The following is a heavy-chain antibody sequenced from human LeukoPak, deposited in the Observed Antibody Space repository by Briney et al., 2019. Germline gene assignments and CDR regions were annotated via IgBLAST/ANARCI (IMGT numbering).Heavy chain of an antibody. V-gene: IGHV3-64*01. D-gene: IGHD2-2*01. J-gene: IGHJ4*02. CDR1: GFTFSSYA. Sequence: PGGSLRLSCAASGFTFSSYAMHWVRQAPGKGLEYVSAISSNGGSTYYANSVKGRFTISRDNSKNTLYLQMGSLRAEDMAVYYCARDLQYPWGYFDYWGQGTLVTVSS. CDR2: ISSNGGST. CDR3: ARDLQYPWGYFDY.